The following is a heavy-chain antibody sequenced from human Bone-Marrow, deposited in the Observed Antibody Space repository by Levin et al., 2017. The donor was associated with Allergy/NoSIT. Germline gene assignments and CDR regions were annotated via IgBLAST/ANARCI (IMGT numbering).Heavy chain of an antibody. J-gene: IGHJ4*02. D-gene: IGHD2-15*01. CDR1: GGSFSGYY. V-gene: IGHV4-34*01. Sequence: ESLKISCAVYGGSFSGYYWSWIRQPPGKGLEWIGEINHSGSTNYNPSLKSRVTISVDTSKNQFSLKLSSVTAADTAVYYCARGPVVVVAATRGPFDYWGQGTLVTVSS. CDR3: ARGPVVVVAATRGPFDY. CDR2: INHSGST.